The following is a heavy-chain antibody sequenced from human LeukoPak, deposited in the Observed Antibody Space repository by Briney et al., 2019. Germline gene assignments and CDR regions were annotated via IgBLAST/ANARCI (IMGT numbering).Heavy chain of an antibody. CDR3: ATLGFLRG. CDR2: ISGSGGSS. J-gene: IGHJ4*02. Sequence: PGGSLRLSCAASGFTFSSYAMSWVRQAPGKGLEWVSAISGSGGSSYYADSVRGRFTISRDNSRNTLYLQMNSLRAEDTAVYYCATLGFLRGWGQGTLVTVSS. CDR1: GFTFSSYA. D-gene: IGHD3-16*01. V-gene: IGHV3-23*01.